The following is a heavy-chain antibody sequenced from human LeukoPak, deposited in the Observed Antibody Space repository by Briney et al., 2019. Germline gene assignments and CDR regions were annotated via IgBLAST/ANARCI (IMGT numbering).Heavy chain of an antibody. CDR3: AELGITMIGGV. CDR1: GFTFSRFT. Sequence: PGGSLRLSCAASGFTFSRFTMNWVRQAPGKGLEWVSAITSSSSYIYYADAVKGRFSISRENAKNSLYLQMNSLRAEDTAVYYCAELGITMIGGVWGKGTTVTISS. D-gene: IGHD3-10*02. V-gene: IGHV3-21*01. CDR2: ITSSSSYI. J-gene: IGHJ6*04.